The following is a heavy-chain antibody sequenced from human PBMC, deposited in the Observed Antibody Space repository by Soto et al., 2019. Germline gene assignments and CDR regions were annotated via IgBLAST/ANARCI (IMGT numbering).Heavy chain of an antibody. V-gene: IGHV3-33*01. J-gene: IGHJ5*02. D-gene: IGHD6-13*01. CDR1: GFTFSSYG. Sequence: QVQLVESRGGVVQPGRSLRLSCAASGFTFSSYGMHWVRQAPGKGLEWVAVIWYDGSNKYYADSVKGRFTISRDNSKNTLYLQMNSLRAEDTAVYYCARDYSSSWYGPPWFDPWGQGTLVTVSS. CDR3: ARDYSSSWYGPPWFDP. CDR2: IWYDGSNK.